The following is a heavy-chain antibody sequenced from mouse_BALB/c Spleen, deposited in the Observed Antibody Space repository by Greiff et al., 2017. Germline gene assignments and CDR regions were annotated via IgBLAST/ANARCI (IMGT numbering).Heavy chain of an antibody. V-gene: IGHV5-4*02. J-gene: IGHJ4*01. Sequence: EVQVVESGGGLVKPGGSLKLSCAASGFTFSDYYMYWVRQTPEKRLEWVATISDGGSYTYYPDSVKGRFTISRDNAKNNLYLQMSSLKSEDTAMYYCARDKRLHYAMDDWGQGTSVTVSS. CDR1: GFTFSDYY. CDR2: ISDGGSYT. CDR3: ARDKRLHYAMDD.